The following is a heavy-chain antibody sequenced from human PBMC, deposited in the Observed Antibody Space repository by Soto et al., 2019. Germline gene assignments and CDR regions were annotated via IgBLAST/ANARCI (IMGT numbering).Heavy chain of an antibody. V-gene: IGHV3-21*01. J-gene: IGHJ5*02. CDR3: ARNMVAATLNWFDP. CDR1: GFTFSSYS. CDR2: ISSSSSYI. D-gene: IGHD2-15*01. Sequence: PGGSLRLSCAASGFTFSSYSMNWVRQAPGKGLEWVSSISSSSSYIYYADSVKGRFTISRDNAKNSLYLQMNSLRAEDTAVYYCARNMVAATLNWFDPWGQGTRVTVSS.